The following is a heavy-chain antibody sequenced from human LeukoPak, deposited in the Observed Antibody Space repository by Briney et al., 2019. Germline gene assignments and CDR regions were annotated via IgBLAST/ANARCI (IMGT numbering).Heavy chain of an antibody. Sequence: SQTLSLTCTVSGGSISSGGYYWSWIRQPPGKGLEWIGYIYYSGSTNYNPSLKSRVTISVDTSKNQSSLKLSSVTAADTAVYYCARVFWGTSDYWGQGTLVTVSS. CDR3: ARVFWGTSDY. CDR2: IYYSGST. D-gene: IGHD3-16*01. CDR1: GGSISSGGYY. J-gene: IGHJ4*02. V-gene: IGHV4-61*08.